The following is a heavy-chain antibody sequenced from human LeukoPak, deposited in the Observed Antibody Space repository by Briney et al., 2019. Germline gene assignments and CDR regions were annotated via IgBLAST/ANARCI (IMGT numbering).Heavy chain of an antibody. V-gene: IGHV3-7*01. D-gene: IGHD3-3*01. CDR1: GFTFSSYW. CDR3: ARAPPTSGPTEYYFDY. CDR2: IKQDESEK. Sequence: PGGSLRLSCAASGFTFSSYWVSWVRQAPGKGLEWVANIKQDESEKYYVDSVKGRFTISRDNAKNSLYLQMNSLRAEDTAVYYCARAPPTSGPTEYYFDYWGQGTLVTVSS. J-gene: IGHJ4*02.